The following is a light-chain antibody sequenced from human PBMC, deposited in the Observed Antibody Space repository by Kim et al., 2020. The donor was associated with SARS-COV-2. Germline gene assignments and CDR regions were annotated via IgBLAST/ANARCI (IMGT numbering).Light chain of an antibody. CDR1: SGGIASNN. J-gene: IGLJ3*02. CDR2: EDN. CDR3: QSYDSSNPHWV. Sequence: VTTSCTRSSGGIASNNVHGYQQRPGSAPTTVIYEDNQRPPGVPDRFSGSIDSSANSASLTISGLKTEDEADYYCQSYDSSNPHWVFGGGTKLTVL. V-gene: IGLV6-57*03.